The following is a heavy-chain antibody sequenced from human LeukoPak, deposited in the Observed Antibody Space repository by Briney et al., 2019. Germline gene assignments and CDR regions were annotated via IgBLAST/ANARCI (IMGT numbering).Heavy chain of an antibody. CDR3: ARGGEYSSGWYGY. D-gene: IGHD6-19*01. CDR1: GGSVSSGSYY. V-gene: IGHV4-39*07. CDR2: IYYSGST. J-gene: IGHJ4*02. Sequence: SETLSLTCTVSGGSVSSGSYYWSWIRQPPGKGLEWIGSIYYSGSTYYNPSLKSRVTISVDTSKNQFSLKLSSVTAADTAVYYCARGGEYSSGWYGYWGQGTLVTVSS.